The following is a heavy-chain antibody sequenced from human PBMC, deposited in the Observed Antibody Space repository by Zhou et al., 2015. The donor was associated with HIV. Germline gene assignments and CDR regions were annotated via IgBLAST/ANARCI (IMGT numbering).Heavy chain of an antibody. J-gene: IGHJ6*03. D-gene: IGHD6-13*01. CDR3: ARDLTAAGRDSYYYYMDV. Sequence: QVQVVQSGAEVKKPGASVKVSCKASGYTFTSYYMHWVRQAPGQGLEWMGIINPSGGSTSYAQKFQGRVTMTRDTSTSTVYMELSSLRSEDTAVFYCARDLTAAGRDSYYYYMDVWGKGTTVTVSS. V-gene: IGHV1-46*01. CDR1: GYTFTSYY. CDR2: INPSGGST.